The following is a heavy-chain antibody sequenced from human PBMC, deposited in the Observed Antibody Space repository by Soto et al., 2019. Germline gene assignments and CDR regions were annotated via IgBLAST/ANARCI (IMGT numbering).Heavy chain of an antibody. CDR3: ARDTAMVTTFDY. D-gene: IGHD5-18*01. CDR1: GFTFSSYA. V-gene: IGHV3-30-3*01. J-gene: IGHJ4*02. Sequence: QVQLVESGGGVVKPGRSLRLSCAASGFTFSSYAMHWVRQAPGKGLEWVAVISYDGSNKYYADSVKGRFTISRDNSKNTLYLQMNSLRAEDTAVYYCARDTAMVTTFDYWGQGTLVTVSS. CDR2: ISYDGSNK.